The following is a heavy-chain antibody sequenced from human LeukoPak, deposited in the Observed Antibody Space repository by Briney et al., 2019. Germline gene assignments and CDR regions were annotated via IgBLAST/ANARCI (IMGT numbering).Heavy chain of an antibody. CDR1: GGSFSGYF. CDR3: ARGLLRLRFLEWLSYGMDV. J-gene: IGHJ6*02. D-gene: IGHD3-3*01. V-gene: IGHV4-34*01. CDR2: IHHSGST. Sequence: AETVPHIRAVSGGSFSGYFGSWIRQPPGKGLEWIGDIHHSGSTKYNPSLENQAILSVQTSENQLSLKVISVTAADTAVYYCARGLLRLRFLEWLSYGMDVWGQGTKVSVSS.